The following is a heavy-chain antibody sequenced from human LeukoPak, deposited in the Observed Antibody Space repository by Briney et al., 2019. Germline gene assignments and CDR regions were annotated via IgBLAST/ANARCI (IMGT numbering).Heavy chain of an antibody. CDR1: GFTFSSYS. CDR2: ISSSSSYI. J-gene: IGHJ4*02. V-gene: IGHV3-21*01. D-gene: IGHD1-26*01. Sequence: GGSLRLSCAASGFTFSSYSMNWVRQAPGKGLEWVSSISSSSSYIYYADSVKGRFTISRDNDKNSLYLQMNSLRAEDTAVYYCARGQVGAADYWGQGTLVTVSS. CDR3: ARGQVGAADY.